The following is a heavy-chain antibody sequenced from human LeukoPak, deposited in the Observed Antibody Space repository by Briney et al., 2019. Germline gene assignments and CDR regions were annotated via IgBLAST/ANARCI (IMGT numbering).Heavy chain of an antibody. CDR3: AKRVRYFDWLLDY. CDR2: ISGSGGST. J-gene: IGHJ4*02. V-gene: IGHV3-23*01. D-gene: IGHD3-9*01. Sequence: GGSLRLSCAASGFTFSSYAMSWVRQAPGKGLEWVSAISGSGGSTYYADSVKGRFTISRDNSKNTLYPQMNSLRAEDTAVYYCAKRVRYFDWLLDYWGQGTLVTVSS. CDR1: GFTFSSYA.